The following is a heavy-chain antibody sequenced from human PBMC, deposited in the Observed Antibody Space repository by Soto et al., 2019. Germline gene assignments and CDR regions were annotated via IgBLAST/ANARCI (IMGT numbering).Heavy chain of an antibody. V-gene: IGHV1-2*02. J-gene: IGHJ5*02. Sequence: ASVKVSCKASGYSLSGYYLHWVRQAPGQGPEWMGWINPNSGGTKYVQRFQGRVTMTRDTSISTVYLELGRLRSDDTAVYSCARGWGIAAPGPNWFDPWGQGTLVTVSS. D-gene: IGHD6-13*01. CDR3: ARGWGIAAPGPNWFDP. CDR2: INPNSGGT. CDR1: GYSLSGYY.